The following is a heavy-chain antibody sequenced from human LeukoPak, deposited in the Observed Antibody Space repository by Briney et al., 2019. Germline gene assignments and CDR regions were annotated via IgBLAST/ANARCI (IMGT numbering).Heavy chain of an antibody. CDR2: INHSGST. D-gene: IGHD3-22*01. V-gene: IGHV4-34*01. J-gene: IGHJ4*02. Sequence: SETLSLTCAVYGGSFSGYYWSWIRQPPGKGLEWIGEINHSGSTNYNPSLKSRVTISVDTSKNQLSLKLSSVTAADTAVNYRATGSSGYVYWGQGTLVTVSS. CDR1: GGSFSGYY. CDR3: ATGSSGYVY.